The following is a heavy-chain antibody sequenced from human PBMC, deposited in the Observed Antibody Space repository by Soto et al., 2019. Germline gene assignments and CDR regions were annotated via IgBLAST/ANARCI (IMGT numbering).Heavy chain of an antibody. D-gene: IGHD3-3*01. CDR2: ISYDGSNK. Sequence: GGSLRLSCAASGFTFSSYGMHWVRQAPGKGLEWVAVISYDGSNKYYADSVKGRFTISRDNSKNTLYLQMNSLRAEDTAVYYCAKLEGYDFWGWLSPDDAFDIWGQGTMVTV. J-gene: IGHJ3*02. V-gene: IGHV3-30*18. CDR1: GFTFSSYG. CDR3: AKLEGYDFWGWLSPDDAFDI.